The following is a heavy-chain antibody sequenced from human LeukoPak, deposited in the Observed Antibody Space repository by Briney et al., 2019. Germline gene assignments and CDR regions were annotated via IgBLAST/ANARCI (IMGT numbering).Heavy chain of an antibody. CDR1: GGSISSYY. CDR3: AREGTAGTNLNWFDP. V-gene: IGHV4-59*01. CDR2: ISYSGST. J-gene: IGHJ5*02. D-gene: IGHD1-1*01. Sequence: PSETLSLTCTVSGGSISSYYWSWIRQPPGKGLEWIGYISYSGSTNFNPSLKSRVTISVDTSKNQFSLKLSSVTAADTAVYYCAREGTAGTNLNWFDPWGKGTVVPVSS.